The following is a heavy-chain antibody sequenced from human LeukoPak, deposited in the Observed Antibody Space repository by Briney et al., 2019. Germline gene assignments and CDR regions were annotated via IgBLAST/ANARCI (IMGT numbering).Heavy chain of an antibody. Sequence: ASVKVSCKASGYTFTNYGISWVRQAPGQGLEWMGWISANNGNTNYALMLQGRVTVTTDTSTSTAYMELRSLGFDDTAVYYCAREVSYYIDKGYYYGMDVWGQGTTVTVSS. CDR3: AREVSYYIDKGYYYGMDV. CDR2: ISANNGNT. J-gene: IGHJ6*02. V-gene: IGHV1-18*01. D-gene: IGHD3-10*01. CDR1: GYTFTNYG.